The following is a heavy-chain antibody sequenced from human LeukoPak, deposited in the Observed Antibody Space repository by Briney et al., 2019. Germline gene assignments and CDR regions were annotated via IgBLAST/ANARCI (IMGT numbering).Heavy chain of an antibody. Sequence: SETLFLTCFVSGGSISGSYWSWIRQSPGQGLEWIGYIYYSGGTNYNPSLKSRVAISVDTSKNQFYLELTSVTAADTAVYYCARGGWSLDPWGQGTLVTVSS. CDR1: GGSISGSY. D-gene: IGHD2-8*01. CDR3: ARGGWSLDP. V-gene: IGHV4-59*01. CDR2: IYYSGGT. J-gene: IGHJ5*02.